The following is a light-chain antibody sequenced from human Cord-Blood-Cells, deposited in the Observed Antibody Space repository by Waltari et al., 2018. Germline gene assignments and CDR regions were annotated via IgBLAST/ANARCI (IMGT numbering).Light chain of an antibody. CDR3: QQYYSTPFT. CDR2: WAS. J-gene: IGKJ3*01. V-gene: IGKV4-1*01. Sequence: DIVMTQSPDSLAVSLGERATINCKSSQSVLYSSNNKNYLAWYQQKPGQPPKLLIYWASTRESGVPDRFSGSGSGTDFTLTSSSQQAEDVAVYYCQQYYSTPFTFGPGTKVDIK. CDR1: QSVLYSSNNKNY.